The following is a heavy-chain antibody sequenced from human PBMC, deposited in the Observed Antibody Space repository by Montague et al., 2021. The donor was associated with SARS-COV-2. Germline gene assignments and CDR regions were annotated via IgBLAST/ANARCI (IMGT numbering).Heavy chain of an antibody. V-gene: IGHV4-4*02. CDR1: GGSISSGNW. Sequence: SETLSLTCAVSGGSISSGNWWSWVRQPPGKGLEWIGEIYHSGSTNYNPSLKSRVTISLDKSKNQFSLNLSSATAADTAAYYCARFFSSWTDWGQGTLVTVSS. CDR3: ARFFSSWTD. J-gene: IGHJ4*02. CDR2: IYHSGST. D-gene: IGHD6-13*01.